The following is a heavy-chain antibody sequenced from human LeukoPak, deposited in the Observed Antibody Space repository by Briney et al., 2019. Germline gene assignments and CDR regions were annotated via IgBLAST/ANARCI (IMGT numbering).Heavy chain of an antibody. CDR3: ARGVGWVKSYYYGMDV. Sequence: ASVTVSCTASGGTFSSYAISWVRQAPGQGLEWMGGIIPILGIANYAQKFQGRVTITADESTSTAYMELSSLRSEDTAVYYCARGVGWVKSYYYGMDVWGQGTTVTVSS. V-gene: IGHV1-69*10. CDR2: IIPILGIA. D-gene: IGHD3-16*01. CDR1: GGTFSSYA. J-gene: IGHJ6*02.